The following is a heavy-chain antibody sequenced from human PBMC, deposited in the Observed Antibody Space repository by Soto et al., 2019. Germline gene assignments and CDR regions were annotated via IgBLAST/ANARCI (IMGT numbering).Heavy chain of an antibody. J-gene: IGHJ6*02. V-gene: IGHV3-48*03. CDR3: ARDPEDYYYGMDV. CDR2: ISGSGFSI. Sequence: LRLSCTASGFTFSSFEMNWVRQAPGKGLEWVSYISGSGFSIHYADSVKGRFTISRDNAKNSLYLQMDRVRAEDTAVYYCARDPEDYYYGMDVWGQGTTVTVSS. CDR1: GFTFSSFE.